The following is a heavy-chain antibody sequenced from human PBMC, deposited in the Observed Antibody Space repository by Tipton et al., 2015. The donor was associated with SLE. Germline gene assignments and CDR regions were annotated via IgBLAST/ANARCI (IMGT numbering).Heavy chain of an antibody. CDR1: GGSFSHNY. J-gene: IGHJ4*02. CDR3: ARGGYSYGTLGY. D-gene: IGHD5-18*01. CDR2: IYYSGST. Sequence: TLSLTCAVYGGSFSHNYWSWIRQPPGKGLEWIGSIYYSGSTYYNPSLKSRVTISVDTSKNQFSLKLSSVTAADTAVYYCARGGYSYGTLGYWGQGTLVTVSS. V-gene: IGHV4-34*01.